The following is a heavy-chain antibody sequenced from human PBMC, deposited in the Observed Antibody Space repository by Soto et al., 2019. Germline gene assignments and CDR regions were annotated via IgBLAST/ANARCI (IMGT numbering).Heavy chain of an antibody. D-gene: IGHD6-13*01. Sequence: QVQLVESGGGVVQPGRSLRLSCAASGFTFSSYGMHWVRQAPGKGLEWVAVISYDGSNKYYADSVKGRFTISGDNSKSTLYLQMNSLRAEDAAVYYCAKELSSGWYPSYCYYYYGMAVWGRGTTVTVSS. V-gene: IGHV3-30*18. CDR3: AKELSSGWYPSYCYYYYGMAV. CDR2: ISYDGSNK. CDR1: GFTFSSYG. J-gene: IGHJ6*02.